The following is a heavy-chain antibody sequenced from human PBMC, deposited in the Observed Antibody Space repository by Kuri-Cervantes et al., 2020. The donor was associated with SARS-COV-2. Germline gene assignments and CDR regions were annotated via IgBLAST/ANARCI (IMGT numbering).Heavy chain of an antibody. CDR1: GYTFTSYG. J-gene: IGHJ6*02. V-gene: IGHV1-18*01. CDR2: ISAYNGNT. D-gene: IGHD1-26*01. Sequence: ASVKVSCKASGYTFTSYGISWVRQAPGQGLEWMGWISAYNGNTNYAQKLQGRVTMTRDASTSTVSMELSSPRSEDTAVYYCATSGGSLQRMIYFYAMEVWGHGTTVTVSS. CDR3: ATSGGSLQRMIYFYAMEV.